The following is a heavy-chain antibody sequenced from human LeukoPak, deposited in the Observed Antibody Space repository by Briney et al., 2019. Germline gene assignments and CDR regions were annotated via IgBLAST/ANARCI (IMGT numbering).Heavy chain of an antibody. CDR3: ARATDDYSNYYYYGMDV. Sequence: ASVKVSCKASGDTFTSYYMHWVRQAPGQGLEWMGIINPSGGSTSYAQKFQGRVTMTRDTSTSTVYMELSSLRSEDTAVYYCARATDDYSNYYYYGMDVWGQGATVTVSS. CDR1: GDTFTSYY. J-gene: IGHJ6*02. CDR2: INPSGGST. V-gene: IGHV1-46*01. D-gene: IGHD4-11*01.